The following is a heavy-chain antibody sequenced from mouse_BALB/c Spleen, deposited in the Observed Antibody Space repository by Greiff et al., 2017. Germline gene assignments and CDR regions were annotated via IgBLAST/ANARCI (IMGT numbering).Heavy chain of an antibody. CDR2: INPSTGYT. CDR1: GYTFTSYW. D-gene: IGHD2-3*01. Sequence: VHLVESGAELAKPGASVKMSCEASGYTFTSYWMHWVKQRPGQGLEWIGYINPSTGYTEYNQKFKDKATLTADKSSSTAYMQLSSLTSEDSAVYYCARRDGYYRFAYWGQGTLVTVSA. V-gene: IGHV1-7*01. J-gene: IGHJ3*01. CDR3: ARRDGYYRFAY.